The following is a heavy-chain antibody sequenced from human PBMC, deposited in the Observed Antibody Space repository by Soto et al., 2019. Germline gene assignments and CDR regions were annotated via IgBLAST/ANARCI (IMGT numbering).Heavy chain of an antibody. CDR2: SSTYSGDT. Sequence: QVQLVQSEGEVKKPGASAKVSCKASGYTFLSYGISWVRQAPGQGLEGMGWSSTYSGDTEFAQNLQGRVIMTVDTSTTTAYMELRSLRSDDTAVYYCARSVTPTDWFDSWGQGSLVTVSS. D-gene: IGHD4-17*01. V-gene: IGHV1-18*01. CDR1: GYTFLSYG. CDR3: ARSVTPTDWFDS. J-gene: IGHJ5*01.